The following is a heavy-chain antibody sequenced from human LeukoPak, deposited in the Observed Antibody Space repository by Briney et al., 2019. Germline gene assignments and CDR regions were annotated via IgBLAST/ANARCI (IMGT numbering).Heavy chain of an antibody. CDR1: GGSISSSSYY. V-gene: IGHV4-39*07. CDR2: ISHIGTT. J-gene: IGHJ4*02. D-gene: IGHD3-9*01. Sequence: PSETLSLTCTVSGGSISSSSYYWGWIRQPPGKGLEWIGEISHIGTTNYNPSLKSRVIISLDRSTNQFSLKLSSVTAADTAVYYCARDGSTGYNLAYWGQGTLVTVSS. CDR3: ARDGSTGYNLAY.